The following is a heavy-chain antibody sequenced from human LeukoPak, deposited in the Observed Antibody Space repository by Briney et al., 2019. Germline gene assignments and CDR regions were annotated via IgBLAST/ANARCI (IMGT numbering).Heavy chain of an antibody. CDR3: ARASRPSNSWFDP. Sequence: SETLSLTCGVSGHSFSSDSFWGWIRPPPGQGLEWIGSFHERGSTIYNPSLKSRVTISIDTSKNQFSLNVNSVTAADTAVYYCARASRPSNSWFDPWGQGTVLTVSS. D-gene: IGHD6-6*01. V-gene: IGHV4-38-2*01. CDR2: FHERGST. J-gene: IGHJ5*02. CDR1: GHSFSSDSF.